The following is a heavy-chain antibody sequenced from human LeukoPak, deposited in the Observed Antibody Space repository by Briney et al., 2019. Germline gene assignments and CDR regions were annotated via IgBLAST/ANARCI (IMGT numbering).Heavy chain of an antibody. J-gene: IGHJ4*02. Sequence: GGSLRLSCAASGFTFSNAWMSWVRQAPGKGLEWVGRIKSKTDGGTTDYAAPVKGRFTISRDDSKNTLYLQMNSLKTEDTAVYYYTTEGYYGSGRYHYWGQGTLVTVSS. D-gene: IGHD3-10*01. V-gene: IGHV3-15*01. CDR3: TTEGYYGSGRYHY. CDR1: GFTFSNAW. CDR2: IKSKTDGGTT.